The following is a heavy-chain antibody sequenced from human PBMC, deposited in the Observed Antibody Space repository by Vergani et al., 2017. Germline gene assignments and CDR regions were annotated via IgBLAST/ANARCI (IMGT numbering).Heavy chain of an antibody. V-gene: IGHV3-23*01. Sequence: EVQLLESGGGLVQPGGSLRLSCAASGFTFSSYAMSWVRQAPGKGLEWVSAISGSGGSTYYADSVKGRFTISRDNSKNTLYLQMNSLSAEDTAVYYCAKAGIVVPAAITGIRAYYYYYMDVWGKGP. J-gene: IGHJ6*03. CDR3: AKAGIVVPAAITGIRAYYYYYMDV. D-gene: IGHD2-2*01. CDR1: GFTFSSYA. CDR2: ISGSGGST.